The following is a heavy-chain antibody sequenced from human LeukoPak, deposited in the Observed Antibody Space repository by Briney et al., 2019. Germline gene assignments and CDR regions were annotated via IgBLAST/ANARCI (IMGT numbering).Heavy chain of an antibody. D-gene: IGHD2-2*01. CDR3: ARETSCFDY. Sequence: GSSLRLSCTASGFTFSTYGMHWVRQAPGKGLEWLAIISYDGSNKYYVDSVKGRFTISRDNSKNTLYLQLNSLRPEDTAVYYCARETSCFDYWGRGTLVTVSS. V-gene: IGHV3-30*03. CDR1: GFTFSTYG. J-gene: IGHJ4*02. CDR2: ISYDGSNK.